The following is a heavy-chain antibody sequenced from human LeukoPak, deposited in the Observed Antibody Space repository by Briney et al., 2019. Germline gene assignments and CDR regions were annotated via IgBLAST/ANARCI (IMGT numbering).Heavy chain of an antibody. V-gene: IGHV4-39*07. CDR2: IYYSGST. J-gene: IGHJ6*03. CDR3: AREILDWNYYTPSHTYYYMDV. CDR1: GGSISSSGYY. Sequence: SETLSLTCTVSGGSISSSGYYWGWIRQPPEKGLEWIGTIYYSGSTNYNPSPKSRVTMSVDTSKNQFSLKLSSVTAADTAVYYCAREILDWNYYTPSHTYYYMDVWGKGTTVTVSS. D-gene: IGHD1-7*01.